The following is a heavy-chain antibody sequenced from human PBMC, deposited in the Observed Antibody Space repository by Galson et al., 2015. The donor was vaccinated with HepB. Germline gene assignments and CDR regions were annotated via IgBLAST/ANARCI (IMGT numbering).Heavy chain of an antibody. Sequence: SLRLSCAASGFTVSSNYMSWVRQAPGKGLEWVSVIYSGGSTYYADSVKGRSTISRDNSKNTLYLQMNSLRAEDTAVYYCARVSDSSGYYYFDYWGQGTLVTVSS. D-gene: IGHD3-22*01. CDR3: ARVSDSSGYYYFDY. V-gene: IGHV3-53*01. CDR1: GFTVSSNY. J-gene: IGHJ4*02. CDR2: IYSGGST.